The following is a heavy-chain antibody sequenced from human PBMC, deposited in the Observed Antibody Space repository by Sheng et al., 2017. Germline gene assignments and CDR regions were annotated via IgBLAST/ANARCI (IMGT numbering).Heavy chain of an antibody. CDR3: ARGSVGYCSGGSCYYYYYYMDV. D-gene: IGHD2-15*01. CDR1: GGTFSSYA. CDR2: IIPILGIA. Sequence: QVQLVQSGAEVKKPGSSVKVSCKASGGTFSSYAISWVRQAPGQGLEWMGGIIPILGIANYAQKFQGRVTITADKSTSTAYMELSSLRSEDTAVYYCARGSVGYCSGGSCYYYYYYMDVWGKGTTVTVSS. J-gene: IGHJ6*03. V-gene: IGHV1-69*04.